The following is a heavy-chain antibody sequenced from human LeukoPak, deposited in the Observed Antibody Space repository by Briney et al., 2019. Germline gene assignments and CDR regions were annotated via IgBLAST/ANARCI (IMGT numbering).Heavy chain of an antibody. V-gene: IGHV3-9*01. Sequence: GGSLRLSCAASGFTFSSYAMSWVRQAPGKGLEWVSGISWNSGSIGYADSVKGRFTISRDNAKNSLYLQMNSLRAEDTALYYCAKDLYGSGTYYYGMDVWGQGTTVTVSS. CDR2: ISWNSGSI. CDR1: GFTFSSYA. D-gene: IGHD3-10*01. J-gene: IGHJ6*02. CDR3: AKDLYGSGTYYYGMDV.